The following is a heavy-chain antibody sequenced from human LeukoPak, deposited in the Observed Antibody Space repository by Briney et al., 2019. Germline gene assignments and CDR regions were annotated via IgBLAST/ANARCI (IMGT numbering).Heavy chain of an antibody. D-gene: IGHD2-21*02. CDR3: ARAGLVVTAIHFDY. CDR1: GGTFSSYA. J-gene: IGHJ4*02. V-gene: IGHV1-69*04. Sequence: GASVKVSCKASGGTFSSYAISWVRQAPGQGLEWMGRIIPILGIANYAQKFQGRVTITADKSTSTAYMELSSLRSEDTAVYYCARAGLVVTAIHFDYWGQGTLVTVSS. CDR2: IIPILGIA.